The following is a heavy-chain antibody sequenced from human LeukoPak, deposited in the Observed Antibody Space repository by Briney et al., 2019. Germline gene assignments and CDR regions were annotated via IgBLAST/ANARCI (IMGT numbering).Heavy chain of an antibody. CDR1: GVTFISYS. D-gene: IGHD1-26*01. V-gene: IGHV3-21*04. CDR3: ARAGSGSYQPFDY. Sequence: GGSLRLSCAASGVTFISYSMNWVRQAPGKGLARVSSISSSSSYIYYADSVKGRFTISRDNAKNSLYLQMNSLRAEDTALYYCARAGSGSYQPFDYWGQGTLVTVSS. J-gene: IGHJ4*02. CDR2: ISSSSSYI.